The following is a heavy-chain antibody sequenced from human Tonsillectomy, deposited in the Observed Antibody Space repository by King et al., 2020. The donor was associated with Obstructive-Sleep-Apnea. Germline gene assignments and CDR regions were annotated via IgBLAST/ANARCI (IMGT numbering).Heavy chain of an antibody. CDR3: ARPLYIYGTPGWFDP. CDR1: GYSFTSYW. D-gene: IGHD5-18*01. CDR2: IYPGDSDT. J-gene: IGHJ5*02. Sequence: QLVQSGAEVKKPGESLKISCKGSGYSFTSYWIGWVRQMPGKGLEWMGIIYPGDSDTRYSPSFQGQVTIPADNSISTAYLQWSSLKASDTAIYYCARPLYIYGTPGWFDPWGQGTLVTVSS. V-gene: IGHV5-51*01.